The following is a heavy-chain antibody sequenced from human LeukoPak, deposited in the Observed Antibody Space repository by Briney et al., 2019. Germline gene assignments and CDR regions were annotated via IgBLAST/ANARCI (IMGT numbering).Heavy chain of an antibody. CDR2: IYYRGGT. CDR3: ATSKLQLFPFDY. V-gene: IGHV4-59*08. D-gene: IGHD3-10*01. CDR1: GGSISSYY. J-gene: IGHJ4*02. Sequence: SETLSLTCTVSGGSISSYYWSWIRQPPGKGLEWIGNIYYRGGTNYNPSLKSRLTISVDTSKNQFSLKLSSVTAADTAVYYCATSKLQLFPFDYWGQGALVTVSS.